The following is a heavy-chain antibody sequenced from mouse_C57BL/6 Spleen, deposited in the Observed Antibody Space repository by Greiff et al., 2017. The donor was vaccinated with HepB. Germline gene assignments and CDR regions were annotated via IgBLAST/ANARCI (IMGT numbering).Heavy chain of an antibody. D-gene: IGHD2-4*01. CDR3: ASHRIYYDYDGWFAY. J-gene: IGHJ3*01. Sequence: QVQLQQPGAELVKPGASVKMSCKASGYTFTSYWITWVKQRPGPGLEWIGDIYPGSGSTNYNEKFKSKATLTVDTSSSTAYMQLSSLTSEDSAVYYCASHRIYYDYDGWFAYWGQGTLVTVSA. V-gene: IGHV1-55*01. CDR2: IYPGSGST. CDR1: GYTFTSYW.